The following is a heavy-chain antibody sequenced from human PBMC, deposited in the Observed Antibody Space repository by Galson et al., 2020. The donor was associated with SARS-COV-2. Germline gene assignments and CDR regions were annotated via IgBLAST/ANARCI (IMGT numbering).Heavy chain of an antibody. Sequence: SETLSLTCAVYGGYFSDYSWTWVRQPPGKGLEWVGEVSHSGSTNYSPSLKSRVFMSVDTSKNQFSLKLRSVTAADTAVYYCARGGSRPIMAFDYYYFYMDVWGKGTTVTVSS. CDR2: VSHSGST. J-gene: IGHJ6*03. D-gene: IGHD3-10*01. V-gene: IGHV4-34*01. CDR3: ARGGSRPIMAFDYYYFYMDV. CDR1: GGYFSDYS.